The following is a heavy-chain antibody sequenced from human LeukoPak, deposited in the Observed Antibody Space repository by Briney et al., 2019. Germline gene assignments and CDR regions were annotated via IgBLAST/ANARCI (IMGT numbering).Heavy chain of an antibody. Sequence: GGSLRLSCVASGFTFRNYWMIWVRQAPGKGLEWLGNIKGDGSEKRYADSVRGRFTISRDNAQTSLYLQMNSLRAEDTAVYYCARASDPWLQLTWGQGTLVTVSS. J-gene: IGHJ5*02. D-gene: IGHD5-24*01. CDR1: GFTFRNYW. CDR2: IKGDGSEK. V-gene: IGHV3-7*05. CDR3: ARASDPWLQLT.